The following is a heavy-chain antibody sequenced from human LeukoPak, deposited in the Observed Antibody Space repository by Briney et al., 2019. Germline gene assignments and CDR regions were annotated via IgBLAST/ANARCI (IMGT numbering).Heavy chain of an antibody. J-gene: IGHJ4*02. CDR3: ARDIYYFDY. V-gene: IGHV1-18*04. CDR2: ISAYNGNT. Sequence: ASVKVSCKASGYTFTGYYMHWVRQAPGQGLEWMGWISAYNGNTNYAQKLQGRVTMTTDTSTSTAYMELRSLRSDDTAVYYCARDIYYFDYWGQGTLVTVSS. CDR1: GYTFTGYY.